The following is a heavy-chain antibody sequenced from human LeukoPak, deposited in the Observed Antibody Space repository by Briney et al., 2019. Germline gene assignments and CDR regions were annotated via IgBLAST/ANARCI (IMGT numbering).Heavy chain of an antibody. CDR1: GFTFSDHY. V-gene: IGHV3-72*01. Sequence: GGSLRLSCAASGFTFSDHYMDWVRQTPGKGLEWVGRIRNKANNYITDYAASVKGRFTISRDDSENSLYLQMNSLKTEDTAVYYCARGPLYSGNYYFDFWGQGTLVTVSS. CDR3: ARGPLYSGNYYFDF. CDR2: IRNKANNYIT. J-gene: IGHJ4*02. D-gene: IGHD1-26*01.